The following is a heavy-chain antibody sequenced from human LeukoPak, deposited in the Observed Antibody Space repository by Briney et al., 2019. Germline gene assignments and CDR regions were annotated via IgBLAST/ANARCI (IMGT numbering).Heavy chain of an antibody. J-gene: IGHJ4*02. D-gene: IGHD3-22*01. CDR1: GFAFSGYA. V-gene: IGHV3-30-3*01. CDR2: ISHDASNK. Sequence: GGSLRLSCAASGFAFSGYAMHWVRQAPGKGLEWVAVISHDASNKYYADSVKGRFTLSRDTSKNTLYLQMNSLRPGDTAVYYCVRQSCLSGSGCYLDFWGQGTLVTVSS. CDR3: VRQSCLSGSGCYLDF.